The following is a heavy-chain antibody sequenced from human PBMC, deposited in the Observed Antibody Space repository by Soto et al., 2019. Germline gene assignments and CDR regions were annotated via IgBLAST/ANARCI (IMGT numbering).Heavy chain of an antibody. J-gene: IGHJ4*02. D-gene: IGHD3-9*01. V-gene: IGHV1-24*01. CDR2: FDPEDGET. Sequence: GASVKVSCKVSGYTLTELSMHWVRQAPGKGLEWMGGFDPEDGETIYAQKFQGRVTMTEDTSTDTAYMELSSLRSEDTAVYYCATELPGHRTYFDWLFYWGQGTLVTVSS. CDR3: ATELPGHRTYFDWLFY. CDR1: GYTLTELS.